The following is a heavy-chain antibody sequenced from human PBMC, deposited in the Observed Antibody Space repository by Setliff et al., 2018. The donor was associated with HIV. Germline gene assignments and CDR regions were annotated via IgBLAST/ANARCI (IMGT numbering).Heavy chain of an antibody. D-gene: IGHD3-10*01. J-gene: IGHJ6*03. Sequence: GGSLRLSCAASGFTFSSYEMNWVRQAPGKGLEWVSYISSSGSTIYYADSVKGRFTISRDNAKNSLYLQMNSLRAEDTALYYCAREGYGSGSYYLYYYYMDVWGKGTTVTVSS. V-gene: IGHV3-48*03. CDR3: AREGYGSGSYYLYYYYMDV. CDR1: GFTFSSYE. CDR2: ISSSGSTI.